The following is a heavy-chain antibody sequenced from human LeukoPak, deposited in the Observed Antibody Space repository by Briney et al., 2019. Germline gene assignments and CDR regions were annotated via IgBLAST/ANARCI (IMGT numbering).Heavy chain of an antibody. CDR1: RGSIRSGVYY. V-gene: IGHV4-30-4*01. J-gene: IGHJ4*02. Sequence: SETLSLTRTLSRGSIRSGVYYCSWIRQPPGKGLEWIGYNYYRGSTHYNPPLKTRVPISVDTTQNQLSLKLVSVTDADTAVYYCARDLSGYSYLDFWGQGTLVTVSS. CDR2: NYYRGST. CDR3: ARDLSGYSYLDF. D-gene: IGHD5-18*01.